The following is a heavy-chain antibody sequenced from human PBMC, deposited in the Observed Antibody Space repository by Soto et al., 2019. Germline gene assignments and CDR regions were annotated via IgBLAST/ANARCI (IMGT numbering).Heavy chain of an antibody. CDR1: GFTFSSYA. J-gene: IGHJ4*02. D-gene: IGHD3-16*02. CDR3: VGERDYVWGSYRRARKSPVDY. CDR2: ISSNGGST. V-gene: IGHV3-64D*06. Sequence: PGGSLRLSCSASGFTFSSYAMHWVRQAPGKGLEYVSAISSNGGSTYYADSVKGRFTISRDNSKNTLYLQMSSLRAEDTAVYYCVGERDYVWGSYRRARKSPVDYWGQGTLVTVSS.